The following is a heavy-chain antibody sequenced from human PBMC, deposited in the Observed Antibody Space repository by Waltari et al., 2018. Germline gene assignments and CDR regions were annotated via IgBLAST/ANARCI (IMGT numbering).Heavy chain of an antibody. CDR1: GFTFSSYE. D-gene: IGHD3-10*01. V-gene: IGHV3-48*03. J-gene: IGHJ4*02. CDR2: ISGRGSTI. Sequence: EVQLVESGGGLVQPGGSLRLSCAASGFTFSSYEMNWVRQAPGKGLEWVSSISGRGSTIYYADSVKGRFTISRDNAKYTLYLQMNSLRAEDTSFYYCARYYYGSGSYGFDSWGQGALVTVS. CDR3: ARYYYGSGSYGFDS.